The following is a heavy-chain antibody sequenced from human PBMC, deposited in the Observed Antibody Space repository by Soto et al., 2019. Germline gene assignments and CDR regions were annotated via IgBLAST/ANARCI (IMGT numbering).Heavy chain of an antibody. Sequence: SETLSLTCTVSGGSISSGDYYWSWIRQPPGKGLEWIGYIYYSGSTYYNPSLKSRVTISVDTSKNQFSLKLSSVTAADTAVYYCARDRWDCDFWSGYYSTNWFDPWGQGTLVTVSS. V-gene: IGHV4-30-4*01. D-gene: IGHD3-3*01. CDR3: ARDRWDCDFWSGYYSTNWFDP. CDR1: GGSISSGDYY. CDR2: IYYSGST. J-gene: IGHJ5*02.